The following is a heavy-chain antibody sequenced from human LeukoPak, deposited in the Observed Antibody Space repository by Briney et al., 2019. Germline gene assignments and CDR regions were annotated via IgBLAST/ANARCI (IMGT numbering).Heavy chain of an antibody. J-gene: IGHJ3*01. Sequence: PSETLSLTCTVSGYFSTAYYWGWIRQPPGKGLEWIASIRHDGHTYYSPSLRSQVTISVEMSKNQFSLKLNSLTAADTAVYYCAGQVATKGEWAFDVWGQGTMVTVSS. V-gene: IGHV4-38-2*02. CDR1: GYFSTAYY. D-gene: IGHD5-12*01. CDR2: IRHDGHT. CDR3: AGQVATKGEWAFDV.